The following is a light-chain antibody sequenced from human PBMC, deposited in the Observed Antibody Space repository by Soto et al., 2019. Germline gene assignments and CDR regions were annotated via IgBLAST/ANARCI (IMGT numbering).Light chain of an antibody. J-gene: IGKJ5*01. CDR3: QQYHKWPPIT. CDR2: GAS. Sequence: EVVMTQSPVTLSVSRGESATLSCRASQSVDGYLAWYQQKPGQAPRLLIYGASTRATGVTARFRGGGSGTEFTLTISSLQSEDSAVYYCQQYHKWPPITFGQGTRLEI. V-gene: IGKV3-15*01. CDR1: QSVDGY.